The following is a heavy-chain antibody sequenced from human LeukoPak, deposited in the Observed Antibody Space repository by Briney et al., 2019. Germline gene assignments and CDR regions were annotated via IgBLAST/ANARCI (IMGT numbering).Heavy chain of an antibody. V-gene: IGHV3-7*01. J-gene: IGHJ4*02. D-gene: IGHD1-7*01. CDR1: RFTFSNYW. CDR2: IKQDGSEN. Sequence: PGGSLRLSCAASRFTFSNYWMSWVRQAPGKGLEWVANIKQDGSENYYVNSVKGRFTISRDNAKNSLYLQMNSLRAEDTAIYYCAREDDWNYEDYWGQGTLVTVSS. CDR3: AREDDWNYEDY.